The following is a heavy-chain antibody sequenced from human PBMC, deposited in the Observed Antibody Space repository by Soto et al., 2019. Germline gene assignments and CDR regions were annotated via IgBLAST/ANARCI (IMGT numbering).Heavy chain of an antibody. J-gene: IGHJ6*02. D-gene: IGHD3-10*01. V-gene: IGHV3-33*01. CDR2: IWYDESNK. Sequence: PGGSLRLSCAASGFTFSNYGMRCFRQAPGRRLEWVAVIWYDESNKYYADSVKGLFTISIDNSKYTLYLQMNSLRAEDTAVYYCARDIPPYYYGSGSYYNEVGYYGMDVWGQGT. CDR3: ARDIPPYYYGSGSYYNEVGYYGMDV. CDR1: GFTFSNYG.